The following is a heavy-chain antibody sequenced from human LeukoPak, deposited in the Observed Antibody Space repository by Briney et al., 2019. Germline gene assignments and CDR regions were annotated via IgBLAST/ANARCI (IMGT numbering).Heavy chain of an antibody. V-gene: IGHV3-7*05. CDR1: GFTFTSSW. CDR2: IKQDGTDK. CDR3: VRSMDV. J-gene: IGHJ6*02. Sequence: PGGSLRLSCAASGFTFTSSWMTWARQAPGKGLEWVANIKQDGTDKYYVDSVKGRFTISRDTAKNSVYLQMNSLRAEDTAVYYCVRSMDVWGQGTTVTVSS. D-gene: IGHD6-13*01.